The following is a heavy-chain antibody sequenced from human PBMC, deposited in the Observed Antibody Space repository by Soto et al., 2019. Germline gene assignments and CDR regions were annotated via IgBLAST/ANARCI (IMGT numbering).Heavy chain of an antibody. J-gene: IGHJ2*01. Sequence: QITLKESGPPLVKSTQTLTLTCTFSGFSLSTSGVGVGWIRQPPGKALEWLALIYWDDDKRYSPSLKSRLTITKDTSKRQVVLTVTNMDPVDTAPYYCAGSNFAPWYFDLWGRGTLVTVSS. V-gene: IGHV2-5*02. CDR1: GFSLSTSGVG. D-gene: IGHD1-26*01. CDR2: IYWDDDK. CDR3: AGSNFAPWYFDL.